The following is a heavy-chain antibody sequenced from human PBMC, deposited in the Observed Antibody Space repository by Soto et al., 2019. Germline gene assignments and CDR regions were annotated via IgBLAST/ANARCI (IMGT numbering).Heavy chain of an antibody. V-gene: IGHV4-4*02. Sequence: QVQLQESGPGLVKPSGTLSLTCAVSGGSIGSSNWWSWVRQPPGKGLEWIGEIYHSGSTNYNPSLKSRVTISVDKSEHQVSLKRPSVTAADTAVYYCAQVNSAYDPIDYWGQGTLVTVSS. D-gene: IGHD5-12*01. J-gene: IGHJ4*02. CDR2: IYHSGST. CDR3: AQVNSAYDPIDY. CDR1: GGSIGSSNW.